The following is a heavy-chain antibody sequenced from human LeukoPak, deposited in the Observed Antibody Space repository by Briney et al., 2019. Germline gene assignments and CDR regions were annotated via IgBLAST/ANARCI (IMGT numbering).Heavy chain of an antibody. J-gene: IGHJ4*02. V-gene: IGHV3-9*01. CDR3: AKDISGGSYCYYFDY. CDR1: GFTFDDYA. CDR2: ISWNSGSI. Sequence: PGRSLRLSCAASGFTFDDYAMHWVRQAPGKGLEWVSGISWNSGSIGYADSVKGRFTISRDNAKNSLYLQMNSLRAEDTALYYCAKDISGGSYCYYFDYWGQGTLVTVSS. D-gene: IGHD1-26*01.